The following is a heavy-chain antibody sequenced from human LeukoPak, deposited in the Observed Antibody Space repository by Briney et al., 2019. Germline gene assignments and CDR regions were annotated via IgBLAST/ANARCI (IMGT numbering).Heavy chain of an antibody. CDR1: GGSISGSSYY. CDR3: ARHTSMVRGVMKYYFDY. J-gene: IGHJ4*02. D-gene: IGHD3-10*01. V-gene: IGHV4-39*01. Sequence: KPSETLSLTCTVSGGSISGSSYYWVWMRQPPGKGLEWIGSIYYSGSTYYNPSLKSRVTISVDTSKNQFSLRLNSVTAADTAVYYCARHTSMVRGVMKYYFDYWGQGTLATVSS. CDR2: IYYSGST.